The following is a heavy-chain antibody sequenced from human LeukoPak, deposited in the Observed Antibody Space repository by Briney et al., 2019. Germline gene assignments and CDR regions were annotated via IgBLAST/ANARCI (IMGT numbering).Heavy chain of an antibody. D-gene: IGHD5-18*01. CDR1: GFTFSNYW. CDR2: IDDGGYT. V-gene: IGHV3-74*01. J-gene: IGHJ4*02. Sequence: GGSLRLSCVGSGFTFSNYWMHWVRQAPGKGLVWVARIDDGGYTSHLTSVKGRFTISRDNAKNTLYLQINRLRAEDTAIYYCASFGYSWLRADWGRGTLVTVSS. CDR3: ASFGYSWLRAD.